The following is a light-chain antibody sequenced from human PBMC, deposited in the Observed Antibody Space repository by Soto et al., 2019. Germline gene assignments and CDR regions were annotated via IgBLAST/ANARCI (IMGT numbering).Light chain of an antibody. V-gene: IGKV3-20*01. Sequence: EIVLTQSPGTLSFSPGQRATLSCTASQSVSRNYLAWYQQKPGQAPRLLIYATSTRATGIPDRFIGSGSGTDFTLTISRLEPEDFAVYYCQQYDSSSGTFGQGTKVDIK. CDR2: ATS. CDR1: QSVSRNY. J-gene: IGKJ1*01. CDR3: QQYDSSSGT.